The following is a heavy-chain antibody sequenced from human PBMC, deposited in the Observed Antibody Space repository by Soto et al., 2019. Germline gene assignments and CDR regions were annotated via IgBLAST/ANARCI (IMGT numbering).Heavy chain of an antibody. CDR3: AKAKGHISSPFDN. CDR2: IWYDGSNK. CDR1: GFTFSTYG. D-gene: IGHD6-13*01. Sequence: QVQLVESGGGVVQPGTSLRLSCAASGFTFSTYGMHWVRQVPGKGLEWLAVIWYDGSNKYYADSVKGRFTISRDTSKNTLYLQMNSLRVEDTAVYYCAKAKGHISSPFDNWGQGTLVTVSS. V-gene: IGHV3-33*06. J-gene: IGHJ4*02.